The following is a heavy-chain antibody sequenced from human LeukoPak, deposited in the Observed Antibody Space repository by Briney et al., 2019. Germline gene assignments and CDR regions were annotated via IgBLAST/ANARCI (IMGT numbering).Heavy chain of an antibody. J-gene: IGHJ4*02. CDR2: IWYDGSNK. Sequence: GGSLRLSCAASGFTFSSYGMHWVRQAPGKGLEWVAVIWYDGSNKYYAGSVKGRFTISRDNSKNTLYLQMNSLRAEDTAVYYCARDPCSNYHIDYWGQGTLVTVSS. D-gene: IGHD4-11*01. V-gene: IGHV3-33*01. CDR3: ARDPCSNYHIDY. CDR1: GFTFSSYG.